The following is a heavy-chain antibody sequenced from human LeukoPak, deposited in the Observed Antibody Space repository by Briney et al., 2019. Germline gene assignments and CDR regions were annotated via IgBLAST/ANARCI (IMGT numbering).Heavy chain of an antibody. CDR2: INYSGST. D-gene: IGHD4-23*01. CDR3: ARQLRWGDFDY. J-gene: IGHJ4*02. Sequence: SETLSLTCSVSGGSVSSGSYYWTWIRQPPGKGLEWIGYINYSGSTNYNPSLKSRVTISVDTYKNQFSLKLSSVTAADTAVYYCARQLRWGDFDYWGQGTLVTVSS. CDR1: GGSVSSGSYY. V-gene: IGHV4-61*01.